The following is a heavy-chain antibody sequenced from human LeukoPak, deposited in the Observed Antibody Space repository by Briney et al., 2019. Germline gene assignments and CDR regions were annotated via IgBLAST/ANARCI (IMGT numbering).Heavy chain of an antibody. CDR2: IYPGDSDI. D-gene: IGHD3-22*01. J-gene: IGHJ6*02. CDR1: GYSFTSYW. Sequence: GESLKISCKGSGYSFTSYWIGWVRQMPGKGLEWMGIIYPGDSDIRYSPSFQGQVTISADKSISTAYLQWSNLKASDTAMYYCASAIRYYDSSGYPPHYYYYYGMDVWGQGTTVTVSS. CDR3: ASAIRYYDSSGYPPHYYYYYGMDV. V-gene: IGHV5-51*01.